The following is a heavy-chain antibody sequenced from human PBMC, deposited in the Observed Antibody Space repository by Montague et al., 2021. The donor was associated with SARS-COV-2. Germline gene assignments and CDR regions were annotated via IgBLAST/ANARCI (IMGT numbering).Heavy chain of an antibody. CDR3: ARGARQGYGFRLESSDS. CDR2: ISHSGST. J-gene: IGHJ4*02. CDR1: GGSLSGYY. Sequence: SETLSLTCAVYGGSLSGYYWSWIRQPPGEGLEWIAEISHSGSTSYNPSLKSRVTMSVDTSKNQFSLKLSSVTAADTAVYYCARGARQGYGFRLESSDSWGQGTLVTVSS. D-gene: IGHD3-10*01. V-gene: IGHV4-34*01.